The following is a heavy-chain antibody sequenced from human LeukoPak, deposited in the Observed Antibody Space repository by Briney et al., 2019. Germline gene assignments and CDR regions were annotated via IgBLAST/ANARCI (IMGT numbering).Heavy chain of an antibody. Sequence: SETLSLTCAVYGGSFSGYYWSWIRQPPGKGLEWIVEINHSGSTDYNPSLRGRGTISVDTSKNQFSLKLSSVTAADTAVYYCARGIPRITMIVVAPQFQHWGQGTLVTVSS. CDR3: ARGIPRITMIVVAPQFQH. CDR1: GGSFSGYY. D-gene: IGHD3-22*01. V-gene: IGHV4-34*01. CDR2: INHSGST. J-gene: IGHJ1*01.